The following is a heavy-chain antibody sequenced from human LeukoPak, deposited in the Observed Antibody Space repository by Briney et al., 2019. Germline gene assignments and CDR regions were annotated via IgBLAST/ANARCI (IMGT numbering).Heavy chain of an antibody. CDR2: MNPNSGNT. CDR1: GYTSTSYD. V-gene: IGHV1-8*01. D-gene: IGHD3-16*01. J-gene: IGHJ6*02. Sequence: ASVKLSCNASGYTSTSYDINWVRQATGQGLERMGWMNPNSGNTGYAQKFQGRVTLTRNTSISTAYMELSSLRSEDTAVYYCARDSYDYVWGSYATGYYGMDVWGQGTTVTVSS. CDR3: ARDSYDYVWGSYATGYYGMDV.